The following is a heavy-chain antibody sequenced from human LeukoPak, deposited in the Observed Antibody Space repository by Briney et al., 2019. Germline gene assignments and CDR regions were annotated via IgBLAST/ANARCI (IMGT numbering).Heavy chain of an antibody. Sequence: SETLSLTCTVSGGSISSSSYYWGWMRQPPGKGLEGVGSIYYSGSTYYNPSLKSRVTISVDTSKNQFSLKLSSVTAADTAVYYCATYSSSWYGGQEYFDYWGQGTLVTVSS. CDR1: GGSISSSSYY. CDR2: IYYSGST. D-gene: IGHD6-13*01. J-gene: IGHJ4*02. V-gene: IGHV4-39*01. CDR3: ATYSSSWYGGQEYFDY.